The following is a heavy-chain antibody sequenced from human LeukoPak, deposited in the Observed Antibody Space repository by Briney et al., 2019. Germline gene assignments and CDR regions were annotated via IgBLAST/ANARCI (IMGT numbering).Heavy chain of an antibody. D-gene: IGHD2-2*01. CDR2: IWHDGSNK. J-gene: IGHJ4*02. Sequence: GGSLRLSCATSGFTFSNHGMHWVRHAPGKGLEWVAVIWHDGSNKYYADSVKGRFTISRDNAKNSLYLQMNSLRAEDTAVYYCARRYCSSTSCTLDYWGQGTLVTVSS. CDR1: GFTFSNHG. CDR3: ARRYCSSTSCTLDY. V-gene: IGHV3-33*01.